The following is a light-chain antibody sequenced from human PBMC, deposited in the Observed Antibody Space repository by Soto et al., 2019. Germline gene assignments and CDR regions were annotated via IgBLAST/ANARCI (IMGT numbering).Light chain of an antibody. CDR3: QQSYSTPLT. V-gene: IGKV1-39*01. CDR2: AAS. Sequence: IQMTQSPSSLSASVGDRVTITGRASQSIRSYLNGYHQKPGKAPKLLIYAASSLQSGVPSRFSGSGAGTDFTLTISSLQPEDFATYYCQQSYSTPLTFGGGTKVEIK. J-gene: IGKJ4*01. CDR1: QSIRSY.